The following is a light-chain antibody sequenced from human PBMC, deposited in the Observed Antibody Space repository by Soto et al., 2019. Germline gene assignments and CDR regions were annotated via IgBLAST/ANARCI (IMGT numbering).Light chain of an antibody. Sequence: EIVMTQSPATLSVSPGEGATLSCRASQNVNNKLAWYQQKPGQPPRLLIYDASTRATGIPARLSGSGSGTEFTLTINSLQSEDFAVYYCLQYNNWRPFTFGPWTKVDIK. CDR2: DAS. V-gene: IGKV3-15*01. J-gene: IGKJ3*01. CDR3: LQYNNWRPFT. CDR1: QNVNNK.